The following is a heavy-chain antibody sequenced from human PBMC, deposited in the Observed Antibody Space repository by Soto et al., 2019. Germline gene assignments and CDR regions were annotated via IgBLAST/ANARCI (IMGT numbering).Heavy chain of an antibody. CDR2: IIPIFGTA. CDR1: GGTFSSYA. Sequence: RASVKVSCKASGGTFSSYAISWVRQAPGQGLEWMGGIIPIFGTANYAQKFQGRVTITADESTSTAYMELSSLRSEDTAVYYCAREEPRGGYYYGMDVWGQGTTVTVSS. V-gene: IGHV1-69*13. CDR3: AREEPRGGYYYGMDV. J-gene: IGHJ6*02. D-gene: IGHD3-10*01.